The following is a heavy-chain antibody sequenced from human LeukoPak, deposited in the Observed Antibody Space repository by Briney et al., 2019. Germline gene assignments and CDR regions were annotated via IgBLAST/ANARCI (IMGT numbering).Heavy chain of an antibody. J-gene: IGHJ4*02. Sequence: SETLSLTCSASGASTSSRYWSWIRQFPGGTLEWIGHIYNAKNTKYNPSLTSRVTISVDTSRNQFSLSLTSLTAADTAIYYCAQTTGWPGFEFWGPGALVTVSS. CDR2: IYNAKNT. V-gene: IGHV4-59*08. CDR3: AQTTGWPGFEF. D-gene: IGHD6-19*01. CDR1: GASTSSRY.